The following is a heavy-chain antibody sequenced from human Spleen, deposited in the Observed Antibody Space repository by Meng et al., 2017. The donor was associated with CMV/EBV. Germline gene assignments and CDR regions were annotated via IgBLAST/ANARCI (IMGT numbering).Heavy chain of an antibody. D-gene: IGHD1-26*01. V-gene: IGHV4-39*07. CDR1: GDSISRSGSC. CDR3: ARDGRRGWDFDF. J-gene: IGHJ4*02. Sequence: SETLSLTCTVSGDSISRSGSCWGWVRQPPGKGLEWIGNICYTGSTFYNPSLKSRVTISVDTSKNQFSLELNPVTAADTAVYYCARDGRRGWDFDFWGQGTLVTVSS. CDR2: ICYTGST.